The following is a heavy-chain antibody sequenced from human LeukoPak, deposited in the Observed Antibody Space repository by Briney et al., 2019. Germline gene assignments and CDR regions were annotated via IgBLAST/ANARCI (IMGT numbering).Heavy chain of an antibody. CDR3: ARRRTYRGGDCYYTDWCFDL. CDR1: GGSISSSSYY. V-gene: IGHV4-39*01. Sequence: PSETLSLTCTVSGGSISSSSYYWGWIRQPPGKGLEWIGSIYYSGSTYYNPSLKSRVTISVDTSKNQFSLKLSSVTAADTAVYYCARRRTYRGGDCYYTDWCFDLWGRGTLVTVSS. J-gene: IGHJ2*01. D-gene: IGHD2-21*02. CDR2: IYYSGST.